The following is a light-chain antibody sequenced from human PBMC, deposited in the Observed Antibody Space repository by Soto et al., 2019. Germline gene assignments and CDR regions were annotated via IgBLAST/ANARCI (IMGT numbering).Light chain of an antibody. CDR1: QSISSW. Sequence: DIQMTQSPSTLSASVGDRVTITCRASQSISSWLAWYQQKPGKAPKLLIYQASSLESGLPSRFSGSGSGTEFTLTISSLQPDDFATYYCQQYNIYPYTFGQGTKLEIK. J-gene: IGKJ2*01. CDR2: QAS. CDR3: QQYNIYPYT. V-gene: IGKV1-5*03.